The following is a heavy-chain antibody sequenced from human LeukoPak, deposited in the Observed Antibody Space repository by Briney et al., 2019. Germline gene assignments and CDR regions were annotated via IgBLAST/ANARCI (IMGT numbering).Heavy chain of an antibody. CDR1: GGSFSGHY. CDR2: INHSGST. J-gene: IGHJ4*02. CDR3: ARRTYSGSGSYYND. V-gene: IGHV4-34*01. Sequence: SETLSLTRAVYGGSFSGHYWSWICQPPGKGLEWIGEINHSGSTNYNPSLKSRVTISVDTSKNQFSLKLSSVTAADTAVYYCARRTYSGSGSYYNDWGQGTLVTASS. D-gene: IGHD3-10*01.